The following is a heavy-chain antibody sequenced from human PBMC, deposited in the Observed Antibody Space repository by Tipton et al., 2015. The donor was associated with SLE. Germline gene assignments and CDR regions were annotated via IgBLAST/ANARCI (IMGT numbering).Heavy chain of an antibody. J-gene: IGHJ5*02. CDR1: GGSISSGSYY. V-gene: IGHV4-61*09. CDR2: IYTSGST. Sequence: TLSLTCTVSGGSISSGSYYWSWIRQPAGKGLEWIGYIYTSGSTNYNPSLKSRVTISVDTSKNQFSLKLSSVTAADTAVYYCARGLTTLWYNWFDPWGQGTLVTVSS. CDR3: ARGLTTLWYNWFDP. D-gene: IGHD3-10*01.